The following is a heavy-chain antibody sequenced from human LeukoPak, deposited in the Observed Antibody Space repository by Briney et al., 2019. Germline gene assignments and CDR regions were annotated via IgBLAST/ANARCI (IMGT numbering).Heavy chain of an antibody. J-gene: IGHJ4*02. CDR3: ARDLGLYYFDY. V-gene: IGHV4-59*01. CDR2: IYYSGST. Sequence: PSETLSLTCTVSGGSISSYYWSWIRQPPGKELEWIGYIYYSGSTNYNPSLKSRVTLSVDTSKNQLSLKLSSVTAADPAVYYCARDLGLYYFDYWGQGTLVTVSS. CDR1: GGSISSYY.